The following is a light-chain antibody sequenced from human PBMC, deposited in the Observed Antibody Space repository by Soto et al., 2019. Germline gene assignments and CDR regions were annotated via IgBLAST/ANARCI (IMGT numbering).Light chain of an antibody. CDR3: QYYNSAPFT. CDR1: QGIGNY. J-gene: IGKJ3*01. Sequence: DIKMTQSPSSLSAYVGDRVTFTCRASQGIGNYLAWYQQKPGKVPKLLIYPSSTLQSGVPSRFSGSGSGTDFTLTINSLQPEDVATHYCQYYNSAPFTFGPGTKVDI. CDR2: PSS. V-gene: IGKV1-27*01.